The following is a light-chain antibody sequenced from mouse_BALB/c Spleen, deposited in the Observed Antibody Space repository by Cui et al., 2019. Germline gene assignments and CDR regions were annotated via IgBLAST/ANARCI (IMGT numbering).Light chain of an antibody. CDR1: QDINSY. CDR2: RAN. Sequence: DIKMTQSPSSIYASPGERVTITCKASQDINSYLSWFQQKPGKSPKTLIYRANRLVDGVASRFSGSGSGQDYSLTISSLEYEDMGIYYCLQYDEFPFTFGSGTKLEIK. J-gene: IGKJ4*01. V-gene: IGKV14-111*01. CDR3: LQYDEFPFT.